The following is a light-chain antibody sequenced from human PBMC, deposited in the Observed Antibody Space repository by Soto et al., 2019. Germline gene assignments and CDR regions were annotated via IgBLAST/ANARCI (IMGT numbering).Light chain of an antibody. V-gene: IGLV2-23*02. J-gene: IGLJ2*01. CDR1: SSDVGSHNF. Sequence: QSALTQPASVSGSPGQSITISCTGTSSDVGSHNFVSWYQQRPGKAPKLMIFEVTKRPSGVPSRFSASKSGNTASLTISGVQAEDEADYYCCSYAGTTTWVFGGGTKLTVL. CDR2: EVT. CDR3: CSYAGTTTWV.